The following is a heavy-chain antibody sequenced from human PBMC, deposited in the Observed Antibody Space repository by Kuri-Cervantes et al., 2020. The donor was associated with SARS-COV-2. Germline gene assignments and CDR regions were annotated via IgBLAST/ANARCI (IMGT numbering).Heavy chain of an antibody. Sequence: ASVKVSCKASGGTFSSYAISWVRQAPGQGLEWMGWINTYNDNTNYAQKLQGTNYAQKLQGRVTMTTDTSTNTAYMELRSLRSDDTAVYYCARATGPSITMVRGNWFDPWGQGTLVTVSS. D-gene: IGHD3-10*01. CDR2: INTYNDNTNYAQKLQGT. J-gene: IGHJ5*02. CDR3: ARATGPSITMVRGNWFDP. CDR1: GGTFSSYA. V-gene: IGHV1-18*01.